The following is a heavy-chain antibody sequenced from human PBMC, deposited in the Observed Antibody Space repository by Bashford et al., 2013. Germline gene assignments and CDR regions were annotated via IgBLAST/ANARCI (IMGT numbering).Heavy chain of an antibody. CDR2: IYYSGST. CDR1: GGSISSYY. D-gene: IGHD3-10*01. CDR3: ARDPKYGLWFGELSI. V-gene: IGHV4-59*01. Sequence: SSETLSLTCTVSGGSISSYYWSWIRQPPGKGLEWIGYIYYSGSTNYNPSLKSRVTISVDTSKNQFSLKLSSVTAADTAVYYCARDPKYGLWFGELSIWGQGNPGHRSPQ. J-gene: IGHJ4*02.